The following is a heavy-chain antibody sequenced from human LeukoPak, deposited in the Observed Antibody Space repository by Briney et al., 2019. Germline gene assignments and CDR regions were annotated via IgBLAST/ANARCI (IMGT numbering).Heavy chain of an antibody. D-gene: IGHD3-22*01. CDR2: IYYSGST. CDR3: ARHYDSSRWHQRIDY. V-gene: IGHV4-59*08. CDR1: GGSISSYY. Sequence: SETLSLTCTVSGGSISSYYWSWIRQPPGKGLEWIGYIYYSGSTNYNPSLKSRVTISVDTSKNQFSLKLSSVTAADTAVYYCARHYDSSRWHQRIDYWGQGTLVTVSS. J-gene: IGHJ4*02.